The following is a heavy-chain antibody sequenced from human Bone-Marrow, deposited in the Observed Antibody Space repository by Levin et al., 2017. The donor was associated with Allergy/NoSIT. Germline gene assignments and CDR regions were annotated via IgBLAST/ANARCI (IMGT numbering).Heavy chain of an antibody. CDR1: GFTFTTSA. Sequence: KISCKASGFTFTTSAVQWVRQARGQRLEWIGWIVVGTGKTDYAQKFQERVTFSRDMSTSTVDMELNSLTSEDTAVYYCAADLYSGYDSPDFWGQGTLVTVSS. D-gene: IGHD5-12*01. V-gene: IGHV1-58*01. CDR3: AADLYSGYDSPDF. J-gene: IGHJ4*02. CDR2: IVVGTGKT.